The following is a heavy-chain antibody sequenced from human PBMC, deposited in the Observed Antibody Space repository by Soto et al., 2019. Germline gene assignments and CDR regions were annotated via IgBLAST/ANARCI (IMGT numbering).Heavy chain of an antibody. Sequence: GASLKISCKGSGYSFAGYWITWVRQKPGKGLEWMGRIDPSDSQTYYSPSFRGHVTISVTKSITTVFLQWSSLRASDTAMYYCARQLYDSDSRPHFQYYFVSWGPGT. J-gene: IGHJ4*01. CDR1: GYSFAGYW. V-gene: IGHV5-10-1*01. D-gene: IGHD5-18*01. CDR2: IDPSDSQT. CDR3: ARQLYDSDSRPHFQYYFVS.